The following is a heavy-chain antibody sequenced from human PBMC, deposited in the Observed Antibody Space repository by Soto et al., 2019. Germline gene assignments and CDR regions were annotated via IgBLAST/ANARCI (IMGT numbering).Heavy chain of an antibody. D-gene: IGHD2-2*01. CDR1: GFTFSTYD. Sequence: EVQLVESGGGLVQPGESLRLSCAASGFTFSTYDMNWVRQAPGKGLEWVSYISTRSTTIYYVDSVKGRLTISRDNAKNSRYLQMNSLRAEDTAVYYCARSTSRRYYFDSWGQGTQVTVSS. V-gene: IGHV3-48*01. CDR3: ARSTSRRYYFDS. J-gene: IGHJ4*02. CDR2: ISTRSTTI.